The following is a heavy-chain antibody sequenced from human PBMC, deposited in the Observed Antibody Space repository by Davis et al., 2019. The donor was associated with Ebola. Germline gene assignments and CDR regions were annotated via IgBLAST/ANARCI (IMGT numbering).Heavy chain of an antibody. J-gene: IGHJ6*02. Sequence: AASVKVSCKASGYTFTSYAMNWVRQAPGQGLEWMGWINTNTGNPTYAQGFTGRFVFSLDTSVSTAYLQISSLKAEDTAVYYCARKVYYYYYYGMDVWGQGTTVTVSS. D-gene: IGHD6-6*01. CDR2: INTNTGNP. CDR3: ARKVYYYYYYGMDV. CDR1: GYTFTSYA. V-gene: IGHV7-4-1*02.